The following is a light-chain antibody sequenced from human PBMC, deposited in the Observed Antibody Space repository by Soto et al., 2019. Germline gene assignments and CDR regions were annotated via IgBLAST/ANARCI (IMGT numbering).Light chain of an antibody. CDR1: QSIDSW. Sequence: DIQMTQSPSTLSASVGDRVTITCRASQSIDSWLAWYQQKPGKAPNLLIYKASSLESGVPSRFSGSGSGTEVTLTIISLQPDDFATYSCQQYSSYSAGTFGQGTKLEIK. CDR2: KAS. J-gene: IGKJ1*01. V-gene: IGKV1-5*03. CDR3: QQYSSYSAGT.